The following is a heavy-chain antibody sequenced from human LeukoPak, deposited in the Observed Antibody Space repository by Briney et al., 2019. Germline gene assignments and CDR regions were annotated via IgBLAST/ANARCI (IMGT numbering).Heavy chain of an antibody. J-gene: IGHJ4*02. CDR1: GGSVSRGGYY. V-gene: IGHV4-31*03. Sequence: SQTLSLTCTVSGGSVSRGGYYWNWIRQHPGKGLEWIGYVYYSGSTYYNPTLKSRVTISVDAAKNQFSLRLSSVTAADTAVYYCARHNRSPPYYYGSGSLPEFDYWGQGTLVTASS. CDR3: ARHNRSPPYYYGSGSLPEFDY. CDR2: VYYSGST. D-gene: IGHD3-10*01.